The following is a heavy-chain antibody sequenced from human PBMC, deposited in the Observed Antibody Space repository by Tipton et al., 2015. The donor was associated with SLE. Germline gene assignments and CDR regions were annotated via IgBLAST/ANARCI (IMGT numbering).Heavy chain of an antibody. D-gene: IGHD3-3*01. J-gene: IGHJ6*04. V-gene: IGHV4-34*01. CDR3: ARLQYIFGGMDV. CDR2: INHRGGT. CDR1: GGSISSYY. Sequence: TLSLTCTVSGGSISSYYWSWIRQTPGKGLEWIGEINHRGGTNLNPSLESRVSVSKDTSKNQFSLKLTSVTAADTAVYYCARLQYIFGGMDVWGEGTTVTVSS.